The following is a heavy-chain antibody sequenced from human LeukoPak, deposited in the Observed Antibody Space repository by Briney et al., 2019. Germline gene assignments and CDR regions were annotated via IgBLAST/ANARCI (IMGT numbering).Heavy chain of an antibody. CDR1: GFAFGSYW. V-gene: IGHV3-7*01. J-gene: IGHJ4*02. CDR3: ATNWNFRFDY. CDR2: IKQDGSEK. Sequence: QPGGSLRLSCAASGFAFGSYWMSWVRQAPGKGLEWVANIKQDGSEKNYVDSAKGRFTISRDNAKNSLYLQMNSLRAEDTAVYYCATNWNFRFDYWGQGTLVTVSS. D-gene: IGHD1-7*01.